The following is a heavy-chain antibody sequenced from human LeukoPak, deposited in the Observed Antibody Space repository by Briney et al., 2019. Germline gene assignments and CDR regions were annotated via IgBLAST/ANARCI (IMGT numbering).Heavy chain of an antibody. D-gene: IGHD6-19*01. CDR1: GFIFSDYE. V-gene: IGHV3-48*03. J-gene: IGHJ4*02. CDR3: ARGDHINGWLGLGY. Sequence: PGGSLRLSCAAPGFIFSDYEMNWVRQAPGKGLEWVSYIGRSGSTIYYADSVKGRFTISRDNAKNSLYLQMNSLRAEDTAVYYCARGDHINGWLGLGYWGQGTLVTVSS. CDR2: IGRSGSTI.